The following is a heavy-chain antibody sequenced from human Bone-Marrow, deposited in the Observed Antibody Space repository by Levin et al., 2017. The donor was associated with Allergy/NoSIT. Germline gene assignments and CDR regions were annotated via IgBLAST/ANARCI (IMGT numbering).Heavy chain of an antibody. CDR2: IFASGSP. Sequence: SQTLSLPCTVSSGSVSSGSYYWSWIRQPAGKGLEWIGRIFASGSPDYNPSLKSRVTISVDTSKNHFSLKLSSVNASDTAVYYCARDRRGYDYGPNTDYYYYYMDVWGKGTTVTVSS. CDR3: ARDRRGYDYGPNTDYYYYYMDV. D-gene: IGHD5-18*01. CDR1: SGSVSSGSYY. J-gene: IGHJ6*03. V-gene: IGHV4-61*02.